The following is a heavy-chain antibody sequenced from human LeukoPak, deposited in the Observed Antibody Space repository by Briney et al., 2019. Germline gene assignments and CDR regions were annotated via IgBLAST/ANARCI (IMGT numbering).Heavy chain of an antibody. Sequence: SETLSLTCAVYGGSFSGYYWSWIRQPPGKGLEWIGEINHSGSTNYNPSLKSRVTISVDTSKNQFSLKLSSVPAADTAVYYCARHPADYGGNIWFDPWGQGTLVTVSS. V-gene: IGHV4-34*01. D-gene: IGHD4-23*01. CDR1: GGSFSGYY. J-gene: IGHJ5*02. CDR3: ARHPADYGGNIWFDP. CDR2: INHSGST.